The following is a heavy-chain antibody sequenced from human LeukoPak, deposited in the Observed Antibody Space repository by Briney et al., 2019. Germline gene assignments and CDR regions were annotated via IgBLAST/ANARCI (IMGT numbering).Heavy chain of an antibody. V-gene: IGHV1-69*05. D-gene: IGHD1-7*01. J-gene: IGHJ4*02. CDR3: ARDLGITGTYDNHCFDY. CDR2: FIPIFGTA. CDR1: GGTFNTYA. Sequence: SVKVSCKASGGTFNTYAISWVRQAPGQGLEWMGRFIPIFGTANYAQKFQGRVSITTDEPKSTAYMQLSSLRSEDTAMYYCARDLGITGTYDNHCFDYWGQGTLVTVSS.